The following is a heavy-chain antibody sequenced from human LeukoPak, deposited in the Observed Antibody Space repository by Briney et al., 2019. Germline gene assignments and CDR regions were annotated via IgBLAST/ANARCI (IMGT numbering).Heavy chain of an antibody. D-gene: IGHD1-14*01. V-gene: IGHV3-11*01. CDR1: GFTFSDYY. J-gene: IGHJ3*02. CDR3: AKPARTDAFDI. CDR2: ISSSGSTI. Sequence: GGSLRLSCAASGFTFSDYYMSWIRQAPGKGLEWVSYISSSGSTIYYADSVKGRFTISRDNSKNTLYLQMNTLRAEDTAVYYCAKPARTDAFDIWGQGTMVTVSS.